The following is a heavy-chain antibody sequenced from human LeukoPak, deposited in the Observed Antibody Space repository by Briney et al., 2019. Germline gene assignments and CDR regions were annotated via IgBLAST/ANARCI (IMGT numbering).Heavy chain of an antibody. V-gene: IGHV4-31*03. CDR2: IYYSGST. D-gene: IGHD6-13*01. J-gene: IGHJ4*02. CDR1: GGSISSGGYY. CDR3: ARVGRVAYSATWFLDY. Sequence: PSETLSLTCTVSGGSISSGGYYWSWIRQHPGKGLEWIGHIYYSGSTYYNPSLKSRVTISVDTSKNQFSLKLSSVTAADTAVYYCARVGRVAYSATWFLDYWGQGTLVTVSS.